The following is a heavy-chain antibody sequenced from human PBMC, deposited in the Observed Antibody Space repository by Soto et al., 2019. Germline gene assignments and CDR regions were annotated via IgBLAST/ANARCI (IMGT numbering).Heavy chain of an antibody. CDR1: GYTLTELS. V-gene: IGHV1-24*01. J-gene: IGHJ4*02. D-gene: IGHD3-3*01. Sequence: ASVKVSCKXSGYTLTELSMHWVRQAPGKGLEWMGGFDPEDGETIYAQKFQGRVTMTEDTSTDTAYMELSSLRSEDTAVYYCAPSFYGRFLEWLLPAFDYWGQGTLVTVSS. CDR2: FDPEDGET. CDR3: APSFYGRFLEWLLPAFDY.